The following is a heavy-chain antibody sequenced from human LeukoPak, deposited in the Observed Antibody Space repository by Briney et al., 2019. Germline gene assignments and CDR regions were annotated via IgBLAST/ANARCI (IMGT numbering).Heavy chain of an antibody. CDR3: ARETPTNDY. Sequence: GGSLRLSCAASGFTFDDYAMHWVRQAPGKGLEWVSGISWNSGSIGYADSVKGRFTISRDNAKNSLYLQMNSLRAEDTAVYYCARETPTNDYWGQGTLVTVSS. D-gene: IGHD1-26*01. V-gene: IGHV3-9*01. CDR2: ISWNSGSI. J-gene: IGHJ4*02. CDR1: GFTFDDYA.